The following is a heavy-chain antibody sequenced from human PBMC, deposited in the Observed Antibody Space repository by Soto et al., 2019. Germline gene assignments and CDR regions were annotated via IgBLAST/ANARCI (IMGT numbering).Heavy chain of an antibody. CDR1: GGSISSGGYY. CDR3: PRSVFP. J-gene: IGHJ5*02. Sequence: SETLSLTCTVSGGSISSGGYYWSWIRQHPGKGLEWIGYIYYRGSTYYKPSLKSRVTISVDTSKNQFSLKLSSVTAADTAVYYRPRSVFPSGPATLVTLS. V-gene: IGHV4-31*03. CDR2: IYYRGST.